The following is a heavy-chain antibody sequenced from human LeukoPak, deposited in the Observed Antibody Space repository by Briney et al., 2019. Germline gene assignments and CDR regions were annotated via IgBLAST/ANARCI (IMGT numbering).Heavy chain of an antibody. Sequence: SETLSLTCTVSGASISSGTYSWSWIRQPPGAGLEWIGYIYHTGSTYYNPSLKGRVTISVDRSKNQFSLNLNFVTAADTALYYCARGDGSGSGRWFDPWGQGTLITVSS. J-gene: IGHJ5*02. CDR3: ARGDGSGSGRWFDP. CDR1: GASISSGTYS. D-gene: IGHD3-10*01. V-gene: IGHV4-30-2*01. CDR2: IYHTGST.